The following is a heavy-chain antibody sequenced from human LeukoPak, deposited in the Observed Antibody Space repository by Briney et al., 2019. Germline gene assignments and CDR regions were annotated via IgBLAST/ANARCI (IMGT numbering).Heavy chain of an antibody. CDR1: GFTFSSYA. V-gene: IGHV3-30*01. D-gene: IGHD2-2*01. J-gene: IGHJ4*02. Sequence: GRSLRLSCAASGFTFSSYAMHWVRQAPGKGLEWVAVISYDGSNKYYADSVEGRFTISRDNSKNTLYLQMNSLRAEDTAVYYCARDSYGYCSSTSCYQLDYWGQGTLVTVSS. CDR3: ARDSYGYCSSTSCYQLDY. CDR2: ISYDGSNK.